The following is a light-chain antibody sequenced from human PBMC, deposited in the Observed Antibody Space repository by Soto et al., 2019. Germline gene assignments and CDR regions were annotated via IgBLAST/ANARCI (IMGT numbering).Light chain of an antibody. CDR1: RSIRTY. V-gene: IGKV1-39*01. J-gene: IGKJ2*03. CDR2: TAS. CDR3: QQTYSTFNS. Sequence: DIQVTQSPSSLSASVGDRVTITCRASRSIRTYLNWYQQRPGKPPKLLIQTASTLQGGVPSRFSGSGSGTDFTLTISSLQPDDFATYYCQQTYSTFNSFGQGTKLEIK.